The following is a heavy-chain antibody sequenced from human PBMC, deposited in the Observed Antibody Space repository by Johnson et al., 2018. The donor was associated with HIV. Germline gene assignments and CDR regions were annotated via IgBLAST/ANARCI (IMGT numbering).Heavy chain of an antibody. D-gene: IGHD1/OR15-1a*01. V-gene: IGHV3-7*01. J-gene: IGHJ3*02. CDR2: IKQDGSER. Sequence: VQLVESGGGLVQPGGSLRLSCAASGFTFNKYWMSWVRQAPGKGLEWVANIKQDGSERYYVDSVKGRFTISRDNAKNSLSLQMDSLRAEDTAVYYCARDLGNWDSPRSAFDIWGQGTMVTVSS. CDR3: ARDLGNWDSPRSAFDI. CDR1: GFTFNKYW.